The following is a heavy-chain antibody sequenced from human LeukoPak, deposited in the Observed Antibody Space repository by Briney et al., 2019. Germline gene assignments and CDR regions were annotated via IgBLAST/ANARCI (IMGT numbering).Heavy chain of an antibody. D-gene: IGHD2-2*01. CDR2: IYTSGST. CDR3: ARVCGYCSSTSCYLKYFDL. V-gene: IGHV4-4*07. J-gene: IGHJ2*01. CDR1: GGSISSYY. Sequence: SETLSLTCTVSGGSISSYYWSRIRQPAGKGLEWIGRIYTSGSTNYNPSLKSRVTMSVDTSKNQFSLKLSSVTAADTAVYYCARVCGYCSSTSCYLKYFDLWGRGTLVTVSS.